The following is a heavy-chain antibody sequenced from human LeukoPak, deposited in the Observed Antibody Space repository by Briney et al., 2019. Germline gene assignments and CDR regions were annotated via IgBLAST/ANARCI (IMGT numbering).Heavy chain of an antibody. D-gene: IGHD3-10*01. CDR2: INPNSGGT. Sequence: SSVKVSCRASGYIFIGYYMPWIRQAPGQGLEWMGWINPNSGGTNYAQKFQGRVTMTRDTSISTAYMELSRLRSDDTAVYYCARDIVRGVGKRDPPGYWGQGTLVTVCS. J-gene: IGHJ4*02. CDR1: GYIFIGYY. V-gene: IGHV1-2*02. CDR3: ARDIVRGVGKRDPPGY.